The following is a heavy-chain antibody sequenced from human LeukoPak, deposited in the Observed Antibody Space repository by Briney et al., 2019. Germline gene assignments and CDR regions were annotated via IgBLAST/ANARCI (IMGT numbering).Heavy chain of an antibody. V-gene: IGHV3-23*01. CDR2: ISGSGYNT. CDR3: AKHSGSYFVYYFDY. CDR1: GFTFSSYG. Sequence: GGSLRLSCGGSGFTFSSYGMSWVRQAPGKGLEWVSVISGSGYNTDYADSVKSRFTISRDNYRLYLQMNSLRPEDTAVYYCAKHSGSYFVYYFDYWGQGTLVSVSS. D-gene: IGHD1-26*01. J-gene: IGHJ4*02.